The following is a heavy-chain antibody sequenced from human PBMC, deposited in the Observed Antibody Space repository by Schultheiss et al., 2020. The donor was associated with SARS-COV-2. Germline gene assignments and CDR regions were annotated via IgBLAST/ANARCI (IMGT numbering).Heavy chain of an antibody. V-gene: IGHV3-21*01. Sequence: GGSLRLSCAASGFTVSSNEMSWVRQAPGKGLEWVSSISSSSSTIYYADSVKGRFTISRDNAKNSLYLQMNSLRAEDTAVYYCARVGLRFYYYYGMDVWGQGTTVTVSS. D-gene: IGHD4-17*01. CDR3: ARVGLRFYYYYGMDV. CDR2: ISSSSSTI. CDR1: GFTVSSNE. J-gene: IGHJ6*02.